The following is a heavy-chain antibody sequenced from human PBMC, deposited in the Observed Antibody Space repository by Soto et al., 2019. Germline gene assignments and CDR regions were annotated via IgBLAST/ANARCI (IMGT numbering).Heavy chain of an antibody. Sequence: QVQLVQSGAEEKKPGASVKVSCKASGYTFTSSAMHWVRQAPGQRLDWWGWINAGNGNTKYSQKFQGRVTITRDTSASKAYMELSSLRSEDTAVYYCARSIVVVTALDYWCQGTLVTVAS. V-gene: IGHV1-3*05. J-gene: IGHJ4*02. CDR3: ARSIVVVTALDY. CDR2: INAGNGNT. D-gene: IGHD2-21*02. CDR1: GYTFTSSA.